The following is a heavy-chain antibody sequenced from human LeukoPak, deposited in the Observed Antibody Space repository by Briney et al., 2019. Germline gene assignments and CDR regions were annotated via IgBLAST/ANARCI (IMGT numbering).Heavy chain of an antibody. V-gene: IGHV4-34*01. CDR2: INHSGST. CDR1: GGSFSGYY. D-gene: IGHD3-3*01. Sequence: SGTLSLTCAVYGGSFSGYYWSWIRQPPGKGLEWIGEINHSGSTNYNPSLKSRVTISVDTSKNQFSLKLSSVTAADTAVYYCARRFFWSGYYAYWDQGTLVTVSS. J-gene: IGHJ4*02. CDR3: ARRFFWSGYYAY.